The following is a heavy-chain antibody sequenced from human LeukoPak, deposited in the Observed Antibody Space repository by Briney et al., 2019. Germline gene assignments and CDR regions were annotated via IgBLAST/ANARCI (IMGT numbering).Heavy chain of an antibody. V-gene: IGHV4-34*01. Sequence: SETLSLTCAVYGGSFSGYYWSWIRQPPGKGLEWIGEINHSGSTNYNPSLKSRVTISVDTSKNQFSLKLSSVTAADTAVYYCARRVIAARLWYFDYWGQGTLVTVSS. CDR2: INHSGST. J-gene: IGHJ4*02. CDR3: ARRVIAARLWYFDY. D-gene: IGHD6-6*01. CDR1: GGSFSGYY.